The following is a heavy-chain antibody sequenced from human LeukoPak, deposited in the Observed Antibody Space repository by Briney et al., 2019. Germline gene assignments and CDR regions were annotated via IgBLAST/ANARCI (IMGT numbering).Heavy chain of an antibody. CDR2: IIPIFGTA. Sequence: ASVKVSCKASGGTFSSYAISWVRQAPGQGLEWMGGIIPIFGTANYAQKLQGRVTMTTDTSTSTAYMELRSLRSDDTAVYYCARAWGSSWYYYYYYGMDVWGQGTTVTVSS. CDR1: GGTFSSYA. V-gene: IGHV1-69*05. J-gene: IGHJ6*02. CDR3: ARAWGSSWYYYYYYGMDV. D-gene: IGHD6-6*01.